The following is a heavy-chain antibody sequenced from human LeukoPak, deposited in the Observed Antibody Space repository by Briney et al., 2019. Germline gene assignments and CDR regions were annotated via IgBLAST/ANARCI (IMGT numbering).Heavy chain of an antibody. CDR3: AREWNRYAY. V-gene: IGHV4-39*07. Sequence: SETLSLACTVSGASISSTSYYWGWIRQPPGKGLEWIGSTYYRGTTYYNPSLKSRVTTSVDTSKNQFSLKLSSVAAADTAVYYCAREWNRYAYWGQGTLVTVSS. CDR1: GASISSTSYY. D-gene: IGHD1-1*01. J-gene: IGHJ4*02. CDR2: TYYRGTT.